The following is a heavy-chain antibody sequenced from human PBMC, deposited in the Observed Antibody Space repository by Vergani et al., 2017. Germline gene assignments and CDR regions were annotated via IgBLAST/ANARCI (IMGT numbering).Heavy chain of an antibody. CDR2: IIPIFGTP. CDR3: AREPCTSTSCSYYYYMDV. J-gene: IGHJ6*03. V-gene: IGHV1-69*13. CDR1: GNTFSSYA. Sequence: QVQLVQSGAEVKRPGSSVKVSCKASGNTFSSYAINWVRQAPGQGLEWMGRIRIIPIFGTPNYAQMFQDRVTITADESTSTAYMELSSLRSEDTAVYYCAREPCTSTSCSYYYYMDVWGKGTTVTVSS. D-gene: IGHD2-2*01.